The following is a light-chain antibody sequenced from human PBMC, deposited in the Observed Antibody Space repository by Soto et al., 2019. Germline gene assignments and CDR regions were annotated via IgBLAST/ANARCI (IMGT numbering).Light chain of an antibody. V-gene: IGKV1-5*01. CDR2: GAS. Sequence: DIQMTQTPPPLSASVGDRVTITCRASQSIRHYLAWYQQMPGKAPKLLIYGASTLQSGVPSRFSGSGSGTEFTLTICSLQPDDFGTYFCQHHNSYSQTFGQGTKV. CDR1: QSIRHY. J-gene: IGKJ1*01. CDR3: QHHNSYSQT.